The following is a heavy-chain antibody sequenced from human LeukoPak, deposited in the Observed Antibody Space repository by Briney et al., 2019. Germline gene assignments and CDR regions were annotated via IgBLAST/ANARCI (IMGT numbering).Heavy chain of an antibody. CDR3: ARLRGRVN. Sequence: SKTLSLTCTVSGGSISSYYWSWIQQPPGKGLEWIGYIYYSGSTNYNPSLKSRVTISVDTSKNQFSLKLSSVTAADTAVYYCARLRGRVNWGQGTLVTVSS. CDR2: IYYSGST. CDR1: GGSISSYY. V-gene: IGHV4-59*01. D-gene: IGHD1-26*01. J-gene: IGHJ4*02.